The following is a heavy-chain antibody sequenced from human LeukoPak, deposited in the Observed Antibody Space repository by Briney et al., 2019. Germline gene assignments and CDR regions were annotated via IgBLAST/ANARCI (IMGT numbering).Heavy chain of an antibody. D-gene: IGHD2-2*02. CDR1: GYTLTGYY. Sequence: ASVKVSCKASGYTLTGYYMHWVRPAPGQALEWMGWINPNSVGTNYAQKFQGRVTMTRDTSIRTAYMELSRLRSDDTAVYYCARDLAPAVVSPAPIQNPFDYRGQGTLVTVSS. J-gene: IGHJ4*02. CDR2: INPNSVGT. V-gene: IGHV1-2*02. CDR3: ARDLAPAVVSPAPIQNPFDY.